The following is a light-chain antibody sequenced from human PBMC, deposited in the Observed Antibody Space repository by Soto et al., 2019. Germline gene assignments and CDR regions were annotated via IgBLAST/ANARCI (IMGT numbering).Light chain of an antibody. V-gene: IGLV2-23*01. CDR3: CSYAGGNTLV. Sequence: QSALTQPASVSGSPGQSITISCTGTSSNIGTYNFVSWYQHHPGKAPKLIIYEGTKRPSGVSDRFSGSKSGNTASLTISGLQAEDEADYYCCSYAGGNTLVFGGGTKVTV. CDR2: EGT. J-gene: IGLJ2*01. CDR1: SSNIGTYNF.